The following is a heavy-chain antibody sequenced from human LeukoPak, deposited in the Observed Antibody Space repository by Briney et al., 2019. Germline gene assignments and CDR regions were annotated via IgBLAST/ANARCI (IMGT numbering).Heavy chain of an antibody. CDR3: ARALVGASFDY. J-gene: IGHJ4*02. Sequence: PGGSLRLSCAASGFSFDDYAMHWLRQAPGKGLQWVSGISWNSGSIGYADSVKGRFTISRDNAKNSLYLQMNSLRAEDTAVYYCARALVGASFDYWGQGTLVTVSS. V-gene: IGHV3-9*01. CDR2: ISWNSGSI. CDR1: GFSFDDYA. D-gene: IGHD1-26*01.